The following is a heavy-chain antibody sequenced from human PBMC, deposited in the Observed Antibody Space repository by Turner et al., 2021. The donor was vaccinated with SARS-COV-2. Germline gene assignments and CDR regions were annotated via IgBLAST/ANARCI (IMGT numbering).Heavy chain of an antibody. CDR1: GFTFSSYS. V-gene: IGHV3-21*01. CDR2: ISSGSSYI. Sequence: EVQLVESGGGLVKPGGSLRLSCAASGFTFSSYSMNWVRQAPGKGLEWFSSISSGSSYIYYSDSVKGLFTISRDNAKNSLYLQMNSLGAEDTAVYYCARDLNYYDMDVWGQGTTVTVSS. CDR3: ARDLNYYDMDV. J-gene: IGHJ6*02. D-gene: IGHD3-9*01.